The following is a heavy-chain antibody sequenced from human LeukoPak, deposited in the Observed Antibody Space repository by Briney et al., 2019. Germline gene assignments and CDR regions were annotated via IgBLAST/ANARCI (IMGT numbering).Heavy chain of an antibody. J-gene: IGHJ4*02. CDR2: IRSDASNE. CDR3: AKDKPVVGAAAGSFDY. V-gene: IGHV3-30*02. Sequence: GGSLRLSCAASGFTFRDYGMHWVRQAPGKGLEWVAFIRSDASNEYYVEPVKGRFTISRDNSKNTLYLQMNSLRAEDTAVYYCAKDKPVVGAAAGSFDYWGQGTLVTVSS. D-gene: IGHD6-13*01. CDR1: GFTFRDYG.